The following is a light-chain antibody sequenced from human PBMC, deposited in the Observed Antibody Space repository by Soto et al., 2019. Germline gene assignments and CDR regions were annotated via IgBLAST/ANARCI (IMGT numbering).Light chain of an antibody. J-gene: IGLJ1*01. CDR2: DVS. V-gene: IGLV2-14*01. CDR3: RSYTSSSTPYV. Sequence: QSALTQPASVSGSPGQSITISCTGTSSDVGGYNYVSWYQQHPGKAPKLMIYDVSNRPSGVSNRFSGSKSGNTASLTISVLQAEDEADYYCRSYTSSSTPYVFGTGTKVTVL. CDR1: SSDVGGYNY.